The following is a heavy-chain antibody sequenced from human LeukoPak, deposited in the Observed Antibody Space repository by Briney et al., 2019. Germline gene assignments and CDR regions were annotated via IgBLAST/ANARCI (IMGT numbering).Heavy chain of an antibody. CDR1: GFTFSTYR. Sequence: GGSLRLSCAASGFTFSTYRMSWVRQAPGKGLEWVANIKQDGSEKHYVDSVKGRFTISRDNAKNSLYLQMNSLRAEDTAVYYCARDRRYCTNGVCYVGCDYWGQGTLVTVSS. J-gene: IGHJ4*02. CDR3: ARDRRYCTNGVCYVGCDY. D-gene: IGHD2-8*01. CDR2: IKQDGSEK. V-gene: IGHV3-7*01.